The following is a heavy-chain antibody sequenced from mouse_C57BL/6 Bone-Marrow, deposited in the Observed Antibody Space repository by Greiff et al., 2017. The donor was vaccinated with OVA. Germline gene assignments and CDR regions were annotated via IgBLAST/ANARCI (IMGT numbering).Heavy chain of an antibody. CDR1: GYTFTSYW. D-gene: IGHD3-3*01. CDR3: ASGCAWFAY. CDR2: IDPSDSYT. V-gene: IGHV1-59*01. Sequence: QVQLQQPGAELVRPGTSVKLSCKASGYTFTSYWMHWVKQRPGQGLEWIGVIDPSDSYTNYNQKFKGKATLTVDTSSSTAYMQLSSLTSEDTAVYYCASGCAWFAYWGQGTLVTVSA. J-gene: IGHJ3*01.